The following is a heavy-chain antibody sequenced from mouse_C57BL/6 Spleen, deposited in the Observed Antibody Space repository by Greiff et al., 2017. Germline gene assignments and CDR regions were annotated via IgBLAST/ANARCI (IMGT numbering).Heavy chain of an antibody. J-gene: IGHJ2*01. V-gene: IGHV14-4*01. CDR3: TRPHYDYYDFGY. CDR2: IDPENGDT. CDR1: GFNIKDDY. D-gene: IGHD2-4*01. Sequence: DVQLQQSGAELVRPGASVKLSCTASGFNIKDDYMHWVKQRPEQGLEWIGWIDPENGDTEYASKFQGKATITADTSSNTAYLQLSSLTSDDTAVYYCTRPHYDYYDFGYWGQGTTLPVSS.